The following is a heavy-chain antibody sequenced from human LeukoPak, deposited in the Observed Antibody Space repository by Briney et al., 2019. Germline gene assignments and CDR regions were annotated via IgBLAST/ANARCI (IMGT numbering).Heavy chain of an antibody. J-gene: IGHJ4*02. CDR2: ISSSSYI. CDR3: ARGMTPPGIAAAGTHFDY. Sequence: GGSLRLSXAASGFTFSSYSMNWVRQSPGKGLEWVSSISSSSYIYYADSVKGRFIISRDNAKNSLYLQMNSLRAEDTAVYYCARGMTPPGIAAAGTHFDYWGQGTLVTVSS. CDR1: GFTFSSYS. V-gene: IGHV3-21*01. D-gene: IGHD6-13*01.